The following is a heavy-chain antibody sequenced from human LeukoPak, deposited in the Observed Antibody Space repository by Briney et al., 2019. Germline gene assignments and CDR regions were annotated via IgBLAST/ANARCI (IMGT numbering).Heavy chain of an antibody. CDR3: ARDPYSGSYGNYYYYFMDV. J-gene: IGHJ6*03. CDR1: GFTFTTYS. CDR2: ISSSSSYI. V-gene: IGHV3-21*01. D-gene: IGHD1-26*01. Sequence: MPGGSLRLSCAASGFTFTTYSMNWVRQAPGKGLEWVSSISSSSSYIYYADSVKGRFTISRDNAKNSLYLQMSSLRAEDTAVYYCARDPYSGSYGNYYYYFMDVWGKGTTVTISS.